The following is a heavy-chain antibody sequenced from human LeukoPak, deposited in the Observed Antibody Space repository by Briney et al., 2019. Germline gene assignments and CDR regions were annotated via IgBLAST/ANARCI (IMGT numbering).Heavy chain of an antibody. CDR1: GYTFTSYA. V-gene: IGHV1-69*05. CDR3: ARDPYGGHFDY. CDR2: IIPIFGTA. D-gene: IGHD4-23*01. J-gene: IGHJ4*02. Sequence: ASVKVSCKASGYTFTSYAISWVRQAPGQGLEWMGGIIPIFGTANYAQKFQGRVTMTRDTSTSTVYMELSSLRSEDTAVYYCARDPYGGHFDYWGQGTLVTVSS.